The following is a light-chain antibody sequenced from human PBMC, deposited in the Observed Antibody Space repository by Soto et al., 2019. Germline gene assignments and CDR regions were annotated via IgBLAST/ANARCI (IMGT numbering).Light chain of an antibody. V-gene: IGLV2-14*01. CDR1: SSDVGGYNY. Sequence: QSVLTQPASVSGSPGQSIAISCTGTSSDVGGYNYVSWYQHHPGKAPKLMSSRFSGSKSGSTASLTISGLQAEDEGDYYCSSSTTSNTLVFGTGTQLTVL. J-gene: IGLJ1*01. CDR3: SSSTTSNTLV.